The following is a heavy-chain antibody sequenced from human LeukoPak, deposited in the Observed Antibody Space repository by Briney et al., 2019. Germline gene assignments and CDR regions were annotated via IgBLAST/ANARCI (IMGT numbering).Heavy chain of an antibody. V-gene: IGHV3-30*04. CDR2: ISYDGSNK. D-gene: IGHD6-13*01. CDR1: GFTFSSYA. Sequence: GGSLRLSCAASGFTFSSYAMHWVRQAPGKGLEWVAVISYDGSNKYYADSVKGRFTISRDNSKNTLYLQMNSLRAEDTAVYYCARGHYSSSWIPLDYWGQGTLVTVSS. J-gene: IGHJ4*02. CDR3: ARGHYSSSWIPLDY.